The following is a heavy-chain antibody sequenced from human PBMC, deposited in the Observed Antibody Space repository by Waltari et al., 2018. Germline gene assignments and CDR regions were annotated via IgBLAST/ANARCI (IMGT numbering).Heavy chain of an antibody. D-gene: IGHD3-3*01. CDR2: IYYSGST. CDR1: GGSISSYY. V-gene: IGHV4-59*01. CDR3: ARDSYDFWSGYYEVRYFDY. Sequence: QVQLQESGPGLVKPSETLSLTCTVSGGSISSYYWSWIRQPPGQGLEWIGYIYYSGSTNYNPSLKSRVTISVDTSKNQFSLKLSSVTAADTAVYYCARDSYDFWSGYYEVRYFDYWGQGTLVTVSS. J-gene: IGHJ4*02.